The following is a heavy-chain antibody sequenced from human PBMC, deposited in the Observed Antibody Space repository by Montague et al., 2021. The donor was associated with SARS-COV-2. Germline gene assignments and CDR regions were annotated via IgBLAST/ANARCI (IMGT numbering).Heavy chain of an antibody. J-gene: IGHJ3*02. CDR3: ARTTTRMLYPENAFDI. CDR1: GDSVSINAAS. D-gene: IGHD2-15*01. CDR2: TYYRPKWYH. Sequence: CAISGDSVSINAASWSWIKQSPSRGPGWLGRTYYRPKWYHDYAIXLKSRITINPDTSKNQFSLQLSSVAPEDTAVFYCARTTTRMLYPENAFDICGQGTMVTVSS. V-gene: IGHV6-1*01.